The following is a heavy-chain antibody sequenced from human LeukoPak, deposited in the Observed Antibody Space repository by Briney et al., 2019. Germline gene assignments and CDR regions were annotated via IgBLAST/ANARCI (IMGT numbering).Heavy chain of an antibody. J-gene: IGHJ4*02. CDR1: GYSFTNHY. V-gene: IGHV5-51*01. D-gene: IGHD3-10*01. Sequence: GESLKISCKGSGYSFTNHYIGWVRLMPGKGLEWMGIIYPGDSDTRYSPSIRGQVTISADKSISTAYLQWSSLKASDTGMYYCARRGYGSGNYYYPNWGQGTLVTVSS. CDR2: IYPGDSDT. CDR3: ARRGYGSGNYYYPN.